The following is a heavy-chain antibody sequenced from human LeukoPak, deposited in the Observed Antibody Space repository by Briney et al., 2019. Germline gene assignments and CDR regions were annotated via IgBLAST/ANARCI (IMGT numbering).Heavy chain of an antibody. CDR2: IKHRGRS. CDR3: ARVVGATSIDY. V-gene: IGHV4-38-2*01. J-gene: IGHJ4*02. D-gene: IGHD2-15*01. CDR1: GFRFDDYG. Sequence: GSLRLSCAASGFRFDDYGMRWVRHVPGKGLEWIGSIKHRGRSYYNPSLKSRVTISVDTSKNQFSLQLSSVTAADTAVYYCARVVGATSIDYWGQGILVTVSS.